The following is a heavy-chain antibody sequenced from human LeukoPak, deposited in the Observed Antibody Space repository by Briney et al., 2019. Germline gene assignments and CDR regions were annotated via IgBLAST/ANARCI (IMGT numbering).Heavy chain of an antibody. CDR3: AKDRDDILTTYYFDY. Sequence: GRSLRLSCAASGFTFSSYGMHWVRQAPGKGLEWVAVISYDGSNKYYADSVKGRFTISRDNPKNTLYLQMNSLRAEDTAVYYCAKDRDDILTTYYFDYWGQGTLVTVSS. V-gene: IGHV3-30*18. D-gene: IGHD3-9*01. CDR1: GFTFSSYG. CDR2: ISYDGSNK. J-gene: IGHJ4*02.